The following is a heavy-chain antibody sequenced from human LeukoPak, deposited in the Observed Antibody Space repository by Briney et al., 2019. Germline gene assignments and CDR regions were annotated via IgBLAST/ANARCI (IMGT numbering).Heavy chain of an antibody. CDR3: AMLRLGELSLLANAYDI. CDR1: GSSVNSDQY. V-gene: IGHV4-38-2*01. D-gene: IGHD3-16*02. CDR2: VHQTGSP. Sequence: PSETLSLTCDVSGSSVNSDQYWGWMRHSPGAGLEWIGSVHQTGSPYYNPSLGSRVSLSIDSTKNSFSLGLTSVTAADTAVYYCAMLRLGELSLLANAYDIWGQGTMVIVSS. J-gene: IGHJ3*02.